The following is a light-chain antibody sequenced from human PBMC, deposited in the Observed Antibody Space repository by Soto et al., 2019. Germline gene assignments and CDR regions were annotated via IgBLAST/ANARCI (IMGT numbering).Light chain of an antibody. CDR2: EVS. Sequence: QSALTQPASVSGSPGQSITISCTGSSSDIGAYNYVSWFQQYPGKAPKLIISEVSNRPSGVSNRFSGSKSGTAASLTISGLQTEDEADYFCFSFTTDWTHVFGTGTK. CDR1: SSDIGAYNY. V-gene: IGLV2-14*01. CDR3: FSFTTDWTHV. J-gene: IGLJ1*01.